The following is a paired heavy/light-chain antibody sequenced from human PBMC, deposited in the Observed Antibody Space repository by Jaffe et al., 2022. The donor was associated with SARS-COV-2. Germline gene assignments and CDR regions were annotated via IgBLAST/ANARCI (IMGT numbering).Heavy chain of an antibody. CDR3: ARDPTGTGWSFDY. D-gene: IGHD6-19*01. Sequence: EVQLVESGGGLVQPGGSLRLSCVASGFTFSTYTMNWVRQTPGRGLEWVSYISSRSSTIYYADSVKGRFTISRDNAKNSLYLQMNSLRDEDTAVYYCARDPTGTGWSFDYWGRGTPVTVS. J-gene: IGHJ4*02. V-gene: IGHV3-48*02. CDR1: GFTFSTYT. CDR2: ISSRSSTI.
Light chain of an antibody. CDR1: SSNIGKNL. J-gene: IGLJ2*01. CDR2: ENN. V-gene: IGLV1-51*02. CDR3: GTWDSSLSGAI. Sequence: QSVLTQPPSVSAAPGQKVTISCSGRSSNIGKNLVSWYQQFPGTAPKLLIYENNKRPSGIPDRFSGSKSGTSATLGITGLQTGDEADYYCGTWDSSLSGAIFGGGTKLTVL.